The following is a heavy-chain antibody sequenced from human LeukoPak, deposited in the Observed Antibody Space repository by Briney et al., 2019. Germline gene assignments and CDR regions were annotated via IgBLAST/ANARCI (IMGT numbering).Heavy chain of an antibody. CDR2: IYYSGST. J-gene: IGHJ6*03. V-gene: IGHV4-30-4*08. CDR3: ARGGLDYYYYYMDV. D-gene: IGHD3/OR15-3a*01. CDR1: GGSISSGDFY. Sequence: SQTLSLTCTVSGGSISSGDFYWNWIRQPPGTGLEWIGHIYYSGSTYYNPSLKSRVTISVDTSKNQFSLKLSSVTAADTAVYYCARGGLDYYYYYMDVWGKGTTVTVSS.